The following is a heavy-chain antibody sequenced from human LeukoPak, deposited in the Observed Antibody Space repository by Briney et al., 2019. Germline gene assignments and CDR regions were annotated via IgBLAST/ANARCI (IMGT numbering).Heavy chain of an antibody. CDR1: GGSFSGYY. J-gene: IGHJ3*02. D-gene: IGHD5-24*01. CDR2: INHSGST. V-gene: IGHV4-34*01. CDR3: ARSARPRWIQLGPAFDI. Sequence: KPSETLSLTCAVYGGSFSGYYWSWIRQPPVKGLEWIGEINHSGSTNYNPSLKSRVTISVDTSKNQFSLKLSSVTAADTAVYYCARSARPRWIQLGPAFDIWGQGTMVTVSS.